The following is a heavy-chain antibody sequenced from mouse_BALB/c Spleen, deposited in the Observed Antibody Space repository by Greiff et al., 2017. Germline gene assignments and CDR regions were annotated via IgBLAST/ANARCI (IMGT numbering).Heavy chain of an antibody. CDR3: ARSRISAWFAY. V-gene: IGHV5-17*02. Sequence: EVQVVESGGGLVQPGGSRKLSCAASGFTFSSFGMHWVRQAPEKGLEWVAYISSGSSTIYYADTVKGRFTISRDNPKNTLFLQMTSLRSEDTAMYYCARSRISAWFAYWGQGTLVTVSA. CDR2: ISSGSSTI. CDR1: GFTFSSFG. J-gene: IGHJ3*01.